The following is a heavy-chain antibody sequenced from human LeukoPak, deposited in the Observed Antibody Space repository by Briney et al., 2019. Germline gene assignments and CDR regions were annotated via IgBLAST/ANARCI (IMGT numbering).Heavy chain of an antibody. Sequence: PSETLSLTCTVSGGYISSGGYYWSWIQQPPGKGLEWIGYIYHSGSTYYNPSLKSRVTISVDRSKNQFSLKLSSVTAADTAVYYCARGVMGNSYYYYYMDVWGKGTTVTVSS. CDR1: GGYISSGGYY. CDR2: IYHSGST. V-gene: IGHV4-30-2*01. D-gene: IGHD1-7*01. CDR3: ARGVMGNSYYYYYMDV. J-gene: IGHJ6*03.